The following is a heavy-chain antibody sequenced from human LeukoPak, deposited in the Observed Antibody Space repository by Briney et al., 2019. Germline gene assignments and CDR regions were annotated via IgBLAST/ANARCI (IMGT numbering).Heavy chain of an antibody. CDR2: INPSGGST. Sequence: ASVKVSCKASGYTFTSYYMHWVRQAPGQGLEWMGIINPSGGSTSYAQKFQGRVTMTRDMSTSTVYMELSSLRSEDTAVYYCAREGIAVSQDDAFDIWGQGTMVTVSS. V-gene: IGHV1-46*01. J-gene: IGHJ3*02. CDR1: GYTFTSYY. D-gene: IGHD6-19*01. CDR3: AREGIAVSQDDAFDI.